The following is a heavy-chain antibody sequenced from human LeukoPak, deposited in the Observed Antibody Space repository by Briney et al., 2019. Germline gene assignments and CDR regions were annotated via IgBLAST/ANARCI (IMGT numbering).Heavy chain of an antibody. J-gene: IGHJ4*02. Sequence: ASVKVSCKVSGYTLIELSMHWVRQAPGKGPEWMGGFDPEDGETIYAQKFQGRVTMTEDTSTDTAYMELSSLRYEDTAVYYCATDLLLGVVAAIPRTGYWGQGTLVTVSS. CDR3: ATDLLLGVVAAIPRTGY. CDR1: GYTLIELS. V-gene: IGHV1-24*01. D-gene: IGHD2-15*01. CDR2: FDPEDGET.